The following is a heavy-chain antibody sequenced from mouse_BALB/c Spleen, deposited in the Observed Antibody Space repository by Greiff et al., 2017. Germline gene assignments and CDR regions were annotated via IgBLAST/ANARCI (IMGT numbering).Heavy chain of an antibody. CDR2: IWSGGST. V-gene: IGHV2-2*01. CDR3: ARGGGWFAY. J-gene: IGHJ3*01. CDR1: GFSLTSYG. Sequence: QVQLKESGPGLVQPSQSLSITCTVSGFSLTSYGVHWVRQSPGKGLEWLGVIWSGGSTDYNAAFISRLSISKDNSKSQVFLKMNSLQTDDTARYYCARGGGWFAYWGQGTLVTVSA.